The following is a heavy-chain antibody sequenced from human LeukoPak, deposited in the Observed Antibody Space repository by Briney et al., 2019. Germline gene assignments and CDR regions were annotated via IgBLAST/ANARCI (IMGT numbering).Heavy chain of an antibody. CDR1: GFTFSSYW. D-gene: IGHD2-15*01. V-gene: IGHV3-74*01. CDR2: INSDGSST. CDR3: ARYCGGSSCYYQFDY. J-gene: IGHJ4*02. Sequence: GGSLRLSCAASGFTFSSYWMHWVRQAPGKGLVWVSRINSDGSSTSYADSVKGRFTISRDNAKNTLYLQMNSLRAEDTAVYYCARYCGGSSCYYQFDYWGQGTLVTVSS.